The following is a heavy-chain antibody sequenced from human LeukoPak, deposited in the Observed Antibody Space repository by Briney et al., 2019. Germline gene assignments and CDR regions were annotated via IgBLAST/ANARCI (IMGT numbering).Heavy chain of an antibody. D-gene: IGHD2-15*01. CDR3: ARGYCNGGYCLPHY. J-gene: IGHJ4*02. V-gene: IGHV3-23*01. CDR1: GFTFSSYA. Sequence: PGGSLRLSCAASGFTFSSYAMSWVRQAPGKGLEWVSTIGGNGGSTYYADSVKGRFTISRDNAKNSLYLQMNSLRAEDTAVYFCARGYCNGGYCLPHYWGQGTLVTVSS. CDR2: IGGNGGST.